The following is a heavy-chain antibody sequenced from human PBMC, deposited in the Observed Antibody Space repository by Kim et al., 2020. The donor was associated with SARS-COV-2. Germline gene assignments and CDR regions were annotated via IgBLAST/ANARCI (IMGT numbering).Heavy chain of an antibody. J-gene: IGHJ6*02. CDR3: ARGFGSRVAATPGYYYYYGMDV. V-gene: IGHV4-34*01. D-gene: IGHD6-13*01. CDR1: GGSFSGYY. CDR2: INHSGST. Sequence: SETLSLTCAVYGGSFSGYYWSWIRQPPGKGLEWIGEINHSGSTNYNPSLKSRVTISVDTSKNQFSLKLSSVTAADTAVYYCARGFGSRVAATPGYYYYYGMDVWGQGTTVTVSS.